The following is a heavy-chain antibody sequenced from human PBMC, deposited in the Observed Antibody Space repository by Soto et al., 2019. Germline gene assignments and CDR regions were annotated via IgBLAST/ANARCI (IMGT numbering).Heavy chain of an antibody. J-gene: IGHJ6*02. CDR2: IWHDGSDT. V-gene: IGHV3-33*01. CDR3: AREPRGPDYGMDV. Sequence: QVQLVESGGGVVQPGRSLRLSCTASGFSFNTYAMHWVRQAPGKGPEWVAVIWHDGSDTYHADSVRDRFTISRDNSKNTLYLQMNSLRAEDTALYYCAREPRGPDYGMDVWGQGTTVTVSS. D-gene: IGHD3-16*01. CDR1: GFSFNTYA.